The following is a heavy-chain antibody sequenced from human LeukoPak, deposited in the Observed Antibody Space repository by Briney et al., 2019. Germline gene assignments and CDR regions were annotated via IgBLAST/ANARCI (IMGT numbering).Heavy chain of an antibody. CDR2: INAGNGNT. J-gene: IGHJ6*02. CDR1: GYTFTSYA. D-gene: IGHD2/OR15-2a*01. V-gene: IGHV1-3*01. Sequence: ASVKVSCKASGYTFTSYAMHWVRQAPGQRLEWMGWINAGNGNTKYSQKFQGRVTITRDTSASTAYMELSSLRSEDTAVYYCARGEYTLHYYYGMDVWGQGTTVTVSS. CDR3: ARGEYTLHYYYGMDV.